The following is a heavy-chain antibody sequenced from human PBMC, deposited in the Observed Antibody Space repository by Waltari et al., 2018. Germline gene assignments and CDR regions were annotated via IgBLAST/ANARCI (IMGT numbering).Heavy chain of an antibody. D-gene: IGHD6-6*01. CDR3: ASYSYYSSSRVFDY. V-gene: IGHV1-69*12. CDR1: GGTFSSYA. CDR2: SIPIFGTA. Sequence: QVQLVQSGAEVKKPGSSVKVSCKASGGTFSSYAISWVRQAPGQGLEWMGGSIPIFGTANYEKKFQGRVTITADESTSTAYMELSSLRSEDTAVYYCASYSYYSSSRVFDYWGQGTLVTVSS. J-gene: IGHJ4*02.